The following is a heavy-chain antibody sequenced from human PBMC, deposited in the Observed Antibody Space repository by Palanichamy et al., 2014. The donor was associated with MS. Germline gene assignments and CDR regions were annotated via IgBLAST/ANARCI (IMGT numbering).Heavy chain of an antibody. V-gene: IGHV1-2*06. CDR1: GYTFTGYY. D-gene: IGHD2-21*02. J-gene: IGHJ4*02. Sequence: QVQLVQSGAEVEKPGASVKVSCKTSGYTFTGYYIHWVRQAPGQGLEWMGRINPDSGDTNYPQKFQGRVTLTRDTSNSAAYMELSRLRSDDTAVYFCARVVTVLKYWGQGTLVTVSS. CDR3: ARVVTVLKY. CDR2: INPDSGDT.